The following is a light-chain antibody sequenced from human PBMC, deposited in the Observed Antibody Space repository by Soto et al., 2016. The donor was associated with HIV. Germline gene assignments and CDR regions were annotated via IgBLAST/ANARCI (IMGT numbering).Light chain of an antibody. J-gene: IGLJ2*01. CDR3: QVWDSSSDHVI. CDR1: NIGSKS. V-gene: IGLV3-21*04. Sequence: SYVVTQPPSVSVAPGKTARITCGANNIGSKSVHWYQQRSGQAPVLVIYDDRDRPSGIPEQFSGSNSGNTATLTISGVEVGDEADYYCQVWDSSSDHVIFGGGTRLTVL. CDR2: DDR.